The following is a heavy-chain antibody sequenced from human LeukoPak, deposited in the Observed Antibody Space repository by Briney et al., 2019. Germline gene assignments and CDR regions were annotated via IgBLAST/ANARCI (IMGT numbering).Heavy chain of an antibody. Sequence: SVKVSCKASGGTFSSYAISWVRQAPGQGLEWMGGIIPIFVTANYAQKFQGRVTITADESTSTAYMELSSLRSEDTAVYYCARDSIAVPALGDAFDIWGQGTMVTVSS. CDR1: GGTFSSYA. J-gene: IGHJ3*02. D-gene: IGHD6-19*01. V-gene: IGHV1-69*13. CDR3: ARDSIAVPALGDAFDI. CDR2: IIPIFVTA.